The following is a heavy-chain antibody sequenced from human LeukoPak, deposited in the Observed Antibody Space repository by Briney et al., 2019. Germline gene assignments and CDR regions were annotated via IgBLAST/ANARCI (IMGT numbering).Heavy chain of an antibody. J-gene: IGHJ4*02. CDR1: GGSISSGSYY. CDR3: ARQTGSGLFILP. D-gene: IGHD3/OR15-3a*01. CDR2: VYSSGST. Sequence: SETLSLTCTVSGGSISSGSYYWSWIRQPAGKGLEWIGRVYSSGSTDYNPSLKSRLSISVDTSKIQFSLRLTSVTAADTAVYYCARQTGSGLFILPGGQGTLVTVSS. V-gene: IGHV4-61*02.